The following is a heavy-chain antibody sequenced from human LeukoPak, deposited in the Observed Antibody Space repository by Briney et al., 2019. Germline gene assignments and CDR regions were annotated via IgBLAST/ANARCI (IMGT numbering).Heavy chain of an antibody. CDR1: GVSINTYY. D-gene: IGHD1-26*01. J-gene: IGHJ5*02. CDR2: IYNGGHT. Sequence: SEALSLTCTVSGVSINTYYASWIRQAPGKGLEFIGFIYNGGHTNYNPSLKSRATISVDTSNNQFSLRLTSVTAADTAMYYCAAGPWELDLWGQGTLVTVSS. CDR3: AAGPWELDL. V-gene: IGHV4-4*09.